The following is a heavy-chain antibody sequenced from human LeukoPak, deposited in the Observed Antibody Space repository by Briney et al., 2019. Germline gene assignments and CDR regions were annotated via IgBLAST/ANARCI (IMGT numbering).Heavy chain of an antibody. Sequence: GGSLRLSCAASGFSFDDYAMHWVRQAPGKGLEWVSGISWNTGSIGYADSVKGRFTISRDNAKNSLSLQMNSLRAEDTALYYCAKDRGNAFDIWGQGTMVTVSS. CDR1: GFSFDDYA. CDR3: AKDRGNAFDI. CDR2: ISWNTGSI. D-gene: IGHD6-13*01. J-gene: IGHJ3*02. V-gene: IGHV3-9*01.